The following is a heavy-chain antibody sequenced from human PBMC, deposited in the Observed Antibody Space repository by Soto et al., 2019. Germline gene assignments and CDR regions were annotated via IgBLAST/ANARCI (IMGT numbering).Heavy chain of an antibody. Sequence: ASVKVSCKASGGTFSSYAISWVRQAPGQGLEWMGGIIPIFGTANYAQKFQGRVTITADESTSTAYMELSSLRSEDTAVYYCARLAARYYYYGMDVWGQGTTVTVSS. CDR1: GGTFSSYA. CDR2: IIPIFGTA. D-gene: IGHD6-6*01. V-gene: IGHV1-69*13. CDR3: ARLAARYYYYGMDV. J-gene: IGHJ6*02.